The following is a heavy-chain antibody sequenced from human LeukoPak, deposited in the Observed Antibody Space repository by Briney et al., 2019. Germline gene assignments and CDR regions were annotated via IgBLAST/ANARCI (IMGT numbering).Heavy chain of an antibody. Sequence: GRSLRLSCAASGFTFSSYAMHWVRQAPGKGLEWVAVISYDGSNKYYADSVKGRFTISRDNSKNTLYLQMNSLRAEDTAAYYCARDQIAYRGGDCPYGMDAWGQGTTVTVSS. CDR3: ARDQIAYRGGDCPYGMDA. CDR1: GFTFSSYA. V-gene: IGHV3-30*04. CDR2: ISYDGSNK. D-gene: IGHD2-21*02. J-gene: IGHJ6*02.